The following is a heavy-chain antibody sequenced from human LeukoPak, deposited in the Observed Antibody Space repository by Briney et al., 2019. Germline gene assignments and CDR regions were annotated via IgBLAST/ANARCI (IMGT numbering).Heavy chain of an antibody. CDR3: ARHTRYSSSSRVFEY. CDR1: GYSFTSYW. D-gene: IGHD6-6*01. CDR2: IYPGDSDT. J-gene: IGHJ4*02. V-gene: IGHV5-51*01. Sequence: GESLKISCKGSGYSFTSYWIGWVRQMPGKGLEWMRIIYPGDSDTKYSPSFQGQVTISADRSISTAYLQWSSLKASDTAMYYCARHTRYSSSSRVFEYWGQGTLVTVSS.